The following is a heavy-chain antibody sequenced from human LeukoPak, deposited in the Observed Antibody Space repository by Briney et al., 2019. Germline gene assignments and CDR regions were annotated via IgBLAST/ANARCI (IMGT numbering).Heavy chain of an antibody. J-gene: IGHJ4*02. Sequence: SQTLSLTCTVSGGSISSGDYYWSWIRQPPGKGLEWIGYIYYSGSTYYSPSLKSRVTISVDTSKNQFSLKLSSVTAADTAVYYCARYQSRLRFLEWLSNFDYWGQGSLVTVSS. CDR1: GGSISSGDYY. CDR2: IYYSGST. D-gene: IGHD3-3*01. CDR3: ARYQSRLRFLEWLSNFDY. V-gene: IGHV4-30-4*08.